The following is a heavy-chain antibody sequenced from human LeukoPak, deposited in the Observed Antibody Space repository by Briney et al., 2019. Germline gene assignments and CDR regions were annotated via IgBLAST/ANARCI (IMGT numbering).Heavy chain of an antibody. CDR3: AKDRHSSGYYRNEDAFDI. D-gene: IGHD3-22*01. CDR1: GFTFSSYG. J-gene: IGHJ3*02. CDR2: ISGSGGST. V-gene: IGHV3-23*01. Sequence: GGTLRLSCAASGFTFSSYGMSWVRQAPGKGLEWVSAISGSGGSTYYADSVKGRFTISRDNSKNTLYLQMNSLRAEDTAVYYCAKDRHSSGYYRNEDAFDIWGQGTMVTVSS.